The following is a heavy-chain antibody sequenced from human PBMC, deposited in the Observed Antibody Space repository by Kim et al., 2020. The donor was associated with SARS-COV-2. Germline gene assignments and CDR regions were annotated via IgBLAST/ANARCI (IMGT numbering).Heavy chain of an antibody. CDR2: IYYIGNT. V-gene: IGHV4-31*11. CDR3: ARDSGYVDY. Sequence: SETLSLTCAVSGDSISHAGYYWTWIRQHPGKGLEWIGNIYYIGNTYYNPSLKSRLTMSVDTSKNQFSLSLISVTAADTAVYYCARDSGYVDYWGRGILVTVSS. D-gene: IGHD2-2*01. CDR1: GDSISHAGYY. J-gene: IGHJ4*02.